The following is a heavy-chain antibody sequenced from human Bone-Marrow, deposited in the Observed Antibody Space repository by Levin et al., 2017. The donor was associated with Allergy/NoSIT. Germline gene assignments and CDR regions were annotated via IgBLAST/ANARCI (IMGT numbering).Heavy chain of an antibody. Sequence: QTGGSLRLSCAASGFTVSTNYMSWVRQAPGKGLEWVSVIYSGGSMYYADSVKGRFTISRDNSKNTLYLQMNSLRAEDTAVYYCARKVATIDDYWGQGTLVTVSS. CDR1: GFTVSTNY. J-gene: IGHJ4*02. D-gene: IGHD5-12*01. V-gene: IGHV3-53*01. CDR2: IYSGGSM. CDR3: ARKVATIDDY.